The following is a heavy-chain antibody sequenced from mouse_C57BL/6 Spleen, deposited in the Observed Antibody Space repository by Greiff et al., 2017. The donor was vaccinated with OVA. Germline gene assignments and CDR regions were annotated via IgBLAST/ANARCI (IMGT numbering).Heavy chain of an antibody. V-gene: IGHV1-64*01. J-gene: IGHJ1*03. Sequence: VQLQQPGAELVKPGASVKLSCKASGYTFTSYWMHWVKQRPGQGLEWIGMIHPNSGSTNYNEKFKSKATLTVDKSSSTAYMQLSSLTSEDSAVYYCARDDGYSWYFDVWGTGTTVTVSS. CDR1: GYTFTSYW. CDR3: ARDDGYSWYFDV. D-gene: IGHD2-3*01. CDR2: IHPNSGST.